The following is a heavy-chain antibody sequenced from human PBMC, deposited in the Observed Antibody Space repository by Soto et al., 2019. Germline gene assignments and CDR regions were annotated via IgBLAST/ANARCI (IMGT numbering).Heavy chain of an antibody. CDR2: FDPEDGET. J-gene: IGHJ4*02. D-gene: IGHD3-10*01. CDR1: GYTLTELS. Sequence: GASVKVSCKVSGYTLTELSMHWVRQAPGKGLEWMGGFDPEDGETIYAQKFQGRVTMTEDTSTDTAYMELSSLRSEDTAVYYCATASPADYYYGSGSYSHWGQGTLVTVSS. V-gene: IGHV1-24*01. CDR3: ATASPADYYYGSGSYSH.